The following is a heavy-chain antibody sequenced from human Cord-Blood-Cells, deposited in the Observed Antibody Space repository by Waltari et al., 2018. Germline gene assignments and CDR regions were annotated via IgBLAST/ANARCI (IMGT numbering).Heavy chain of an antibody. CDR1: GYTFTGYY. CDR2: INPNSGGT. CDR3: ARDSGSYFSAFDI. D-gene: IGHD1-26*01. J-gene: IGHJ3*02. Sequence: QVQLVQSGAEVKKPGASVKVSCKASGYTFTGYYMHWVRQAPGQGLEWMGWINPNSGGTNYAQKFKGWVTMTRDTSISTAYMELSRLRSDDTAVYYCARDSGSYFSAFDIWGQGTMVTVSS. V-gene: IGHV1-2*04.